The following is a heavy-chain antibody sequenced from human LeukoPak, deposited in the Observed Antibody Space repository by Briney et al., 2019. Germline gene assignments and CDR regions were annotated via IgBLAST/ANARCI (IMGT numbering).Heavy chain of an antibody. CDR2: INANSGGT. V-gene: IGHV1-2*02. Sequence: GASVRVSCKASGYTFTAYYMHWVRQAPGRGLEWMGWINANSGGTNYAQKFQGRVTMTRDTSISTVYMDLRRLTSDDTAVYYCARVRDGYSYGTNWFDPWGQGTLVTVSS. CDR3: ARVRDGYSYGTNWFDP. J-gene: IGHJ5*02. CDR1: GYTFTAYY. D-gene: IGHD5-18*01.